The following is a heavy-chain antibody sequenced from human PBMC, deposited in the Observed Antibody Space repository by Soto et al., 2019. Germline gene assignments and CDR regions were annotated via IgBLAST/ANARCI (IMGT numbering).Heavy chain of an antibody. CDR1: GYSFTSYW. CDR3: VREKGYCSSTSCYQHGMNA. Sequence: GESLKISCKGSGYSFTSYWIGWVRQMPGKGLEWMGIIYPGDSDTRYSPSFQGQVTISADKSISTAYLQWSSLKASDTAMYYCVREKGYCSSTSCYQHGMNAWGQGXXV. J-gene: IGHJ6*02. V-gene: IGHV5-51*01. CDR2: IYPGDSDT. D-gene: IGHD2-2*01.